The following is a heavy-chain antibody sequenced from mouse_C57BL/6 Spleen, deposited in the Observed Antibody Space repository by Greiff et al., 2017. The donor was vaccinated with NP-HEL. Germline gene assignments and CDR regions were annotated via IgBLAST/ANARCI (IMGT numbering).Heavy chain of an antibody. CDR3: GKDYLEYIDD. D-gene: IGHD2-4*01. V-gene: IGHV5-17*01. Sequence: EVKLMESGGGLVKPGGSLKLSCAASGFTFSDYGMHWVRQAPEKGLEWVAYISSGSSTIYYADTVKGRFTISRDNAKNTLFLQMTSLRSEDTAMYYCGKDYLEYIDDWGTGTTVTVSS. CDR1: GFTFSDYG. CDR2: ISSGSSTI. J-gene: IGHJ1*03.